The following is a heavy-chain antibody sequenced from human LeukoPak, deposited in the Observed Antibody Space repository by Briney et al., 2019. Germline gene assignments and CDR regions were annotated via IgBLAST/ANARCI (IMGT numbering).Heavy chain of an antibody. J-gene: IGHJ3*02. Sequence: SETLSLTCTVSGGSISSYYWSWIRQPPGKGLEWIGYIYYSGSTNYNPSLKSRVTISVDTSKNQFSLKLSSVTAADTAVYYCARADDSSGSDAFDIWGRGTMVTVSS. CDR1: GGSISSYY. CDR2: IYYSGST. D-gene: IGHD3-22*01. V-gene: IGHV4-59*01. CDR3: ARADDSSGSDAFDI.